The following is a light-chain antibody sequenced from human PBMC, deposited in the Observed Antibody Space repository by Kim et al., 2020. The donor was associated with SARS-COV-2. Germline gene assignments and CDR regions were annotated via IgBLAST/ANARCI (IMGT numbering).Light chain of an antibody. J-gene: IGLJ2*01. CDR3: QSSDLSPPILI. V-gene: IGLV6-57*04. CDR1: SGRIASNY. Sequence: NFMLTQPHSVSESPGKTVTISCTRSSGRIASNYVQWYQQRPGSAPTIVIYEDDDRPSGVPDRFSGSIDSFSNSASLTISGLKTEDEADYYCQSSDLSPPILIFGGGTQLTVL. CDR2: EDD.